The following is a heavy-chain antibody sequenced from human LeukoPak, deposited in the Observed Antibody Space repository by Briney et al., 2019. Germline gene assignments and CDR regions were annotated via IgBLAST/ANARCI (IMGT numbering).Heavy chain of an antibody. D-gene: IGHD6-13*01. Sequence: SDTLSLPCAVSGGSLSGGKDFWGWIRQSPGKGLEWIGRIYYTGSTYYNPSLKSRVTISVDTSKSEFSLMVHSVTAADTAMYYCARRGITYSTSFFDSWGQGTLVTVVS. CDR1: GGSLSGGKDF. V-gene: IGHV4-39*01. CDR2: IYYTGST. J-gene: IGHJ4*02. CDR3: ARRGITYSTSFFDS.